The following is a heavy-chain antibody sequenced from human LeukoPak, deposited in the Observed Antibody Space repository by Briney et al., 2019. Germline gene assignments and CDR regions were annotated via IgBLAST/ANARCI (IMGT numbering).Heavy chain of an antibody. CDR3: ARDGVLGLAFDI. D-gene: IGHD2/OR15-2a*01. J-gene: IGHJ3*02. Sequence: GASVKVSCKASGYTFTTYAMHWVRQAPGQRLEWMGWINGGNGNTKYSQKFQGSVTISRDTSASTAYMELSSLRSEDTAVYYCARDGVLGLAFDIWGQGTMVTVSS. CDR2: INGGNGNT. CDR1: GYTFTTYA. V-gene: IGHV1-3*01.